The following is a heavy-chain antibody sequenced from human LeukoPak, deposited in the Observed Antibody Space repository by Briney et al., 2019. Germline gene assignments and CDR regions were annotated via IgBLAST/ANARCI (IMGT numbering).Heavy chain of an antibody. CDR1: GFTFSTYA. CDR3: AKDSSGWFYYFDY. CDR2: ISTSSGST. V-gene: IGHV3-23*01. J-gene: IGHJ4*02. D-gene: IGHD6-19*01. Sequence: GGSLRLSCAASGFTFSTYAMNWVRQAPGKGLEWVSAISTSSGSTYYADSVKGRFTTSRDDSKNTLYLQVNSLRAEDTAIYYCAKDSSGWFYYFDYWGQGTLVTVSS.